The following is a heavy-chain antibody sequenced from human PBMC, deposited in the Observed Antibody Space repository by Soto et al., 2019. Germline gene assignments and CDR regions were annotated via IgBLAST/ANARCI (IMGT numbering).Heavy chain of an antibody. V-gene: IGHV1-8*01. CDR3: ARGTHNYRFDP. J-gene: IGHJ5*02. D-gene: IGHD1-1*01. Sequence: QVQLVQSGAEVKRPWASVKVSCKASGYTFTTYDINWVRQATGQGLEWMGWMNPNTGNTAYAQKFQGRVTMTRNTSISTASMELRGLTSEDTAVYYCARGTHNYRFDPWGQGTLVTVSS. CDR2: MNPNTGNT. CDR1: GYTFTTYD.